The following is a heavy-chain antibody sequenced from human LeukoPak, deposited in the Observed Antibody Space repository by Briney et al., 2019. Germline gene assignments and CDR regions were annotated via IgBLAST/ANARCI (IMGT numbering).Heavy chain of an antibody. CDR3: AKAGRVTMIYAFDI. Sequence: GGSLRLSCAASGFTFSSYGMHWVRQAPGKGLEWVAFIRYDGSNKYYADSVKGRFTISRDNSKNTLYLQMNSLRGEDTAVYYCAKAGRVTMIYAFDIWGQGTMVTVSS. CDR1: GFTFSSYG. D-gene: IGHD3-22*01. J-gene: IGHJ3*02. V-gene: IGHV3-30*02. CDR2: IRYDGSNK.